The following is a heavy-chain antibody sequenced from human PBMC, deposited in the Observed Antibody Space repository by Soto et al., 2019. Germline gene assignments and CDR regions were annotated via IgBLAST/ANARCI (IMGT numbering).Heavy chain of an antibody. CDR2: INGRGNYK. CDR3: AREDGVVGATSAFDY. Sequence: EVQLVESGGGLVKPGGSLRLSCAASGFTLTTYTMNWVRQAPGMGLEWVSSINGRGNYKYYTDSVEGRFTISRDNAQNSLYLQMNRLRAEDTAVYYCAREDGVVGATSAFDYWGQGTLVTVSS. CDR1: GFTLTTYT. V-gene: IGHV3-21*01. J-gene: IGHJ4*02. D-gene: IGHD1-26*01.